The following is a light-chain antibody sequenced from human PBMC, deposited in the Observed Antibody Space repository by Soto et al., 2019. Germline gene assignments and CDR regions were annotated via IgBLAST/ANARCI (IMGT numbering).Light chain of an antibody. CDR1: SSDVGAYDY. V-gene: IGLV2-23*02. CDR3: CSYAGSTTFWV. Sequence: QSVLTQPASVSGSPGQSITFSCSGTSSDVGAYDYVSWYQQHPGKAPQLIIYEVAQRPSGVSDRFSGSKSGSTASLTISGLQAEDEAHYFCCSYAGSTTFWVFGGGTKLTVL. CDR2: EVA. J-gene: IGLJ3*02.